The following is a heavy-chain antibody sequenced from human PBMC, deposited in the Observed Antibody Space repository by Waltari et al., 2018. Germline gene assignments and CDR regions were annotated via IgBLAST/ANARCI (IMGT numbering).Heavy chain of an antibody. CDR3: AKDMLDAWELTDFDY. V-gene: IGHV3-23*04. CDR2: ISGSGGST. J-gene: IGHJ4*02. CDR1: GFTFSRYA. Sequence: EVQLVESGGGLVQPGGSLGLSCAASGFTFSRYAMSWFRQAPGKGLEWVSAISGSGGSTYYADSVKGRFTISRDNSKNTLYLQMNSLRAEDTAVYYCAKDMLDAWELTDFDYWGQGTLVTVSS. D-gene: IGHD1-26*01.